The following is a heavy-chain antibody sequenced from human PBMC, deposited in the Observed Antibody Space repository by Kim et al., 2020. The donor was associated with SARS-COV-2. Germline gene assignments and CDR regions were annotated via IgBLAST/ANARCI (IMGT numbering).Heavy chain of an antibody. V-gene: IGHV4-59*13. Sequence: SETLSLTCTVSGGSISSYYWSWIRQPPGKGLEWIGYIYYSGSTNYNPSLKSRVTISVDTSKNQFSLKLSSVTAADTAVYYCARMTQLVGNYGMDVWGQGT. CDR1: GGSISSYY. CDR2: IYYSGST. CDR3: ARMTQLVGNYGMDV. J-gene: IGHJ6*02. D-gene: IGHD6-13*01.